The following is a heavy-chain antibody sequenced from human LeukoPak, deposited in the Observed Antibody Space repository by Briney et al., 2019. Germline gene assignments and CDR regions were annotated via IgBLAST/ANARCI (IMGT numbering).Heavy chain of an antibody. V-gene: IGHV3-9*01. D-gene: IGHD7-27*01. Sequence: GGSLRLSCAASGFTFDDHAMHWVRQAPGKGLEWVSGISWNSGSIGYADSVKGRFTISRDNAKNSLYLQMNSLRAEDTALYYCAKVSGEDPQLTHIHGNNWFDPWGQGTLVTVSS. CDR1: GFTFDDHA. CDR3: AKVSGEDPQLTHIHGNNWFDP. CDR2: ISWNSGSI. J-gene: IGHJ5*02.